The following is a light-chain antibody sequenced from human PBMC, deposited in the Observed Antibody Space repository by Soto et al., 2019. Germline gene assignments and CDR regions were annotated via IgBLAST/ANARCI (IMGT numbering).Light chain of an antibody. CDR2: EVS. Sequence: QSALTQPASVSGSPGQSITISCTGTSSDVGGYNYVSWYQQHPGKAPKLMIYEVSNRPSGVSNRFSGSKSGNTASLTISGLQAEDEADDYCSSYTSSSIDYVFGTGTKVTVL. J-gene: IGLJ1*01. V-gene: IGLV2-14*01. CDR1: SSDVGGYNY. CDR3: SSYTSSSIDYV.